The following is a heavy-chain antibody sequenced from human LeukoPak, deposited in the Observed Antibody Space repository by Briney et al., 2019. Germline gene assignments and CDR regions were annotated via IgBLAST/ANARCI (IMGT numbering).Heavy chain of an antibody. V-gene: IGHV3-7*03. CDR3: ARGPPYWYFDL. Sequence: GGSLRLSCAASGFTFSSYWMSWVRQAPGKGLEWVANIKQDGSEKYYVDSVKGRFTISRDNSKNTLYLQMNSLRAEDTAVYYCARGPPYWYFDLWGRGTLVTVSS. J-gene: IGHJ2*01. CDR2: IKQDGSEK. CDR1: GFTFSSYW.